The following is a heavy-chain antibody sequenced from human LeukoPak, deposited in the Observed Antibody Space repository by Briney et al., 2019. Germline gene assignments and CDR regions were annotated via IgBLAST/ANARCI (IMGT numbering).Heavy chain of an antibody. CDR3: ATHPGGLQSGFDN. Sequence: GASLQISCKGSGYSFTSYWIGWVRQLPGKGLEYMGIIHPGDSDTRYSPSFQGQVTISVDRSSSTAYIQWSRLKASDTAMYYCATHPGGLQSGFDNWGQGTLVTVSS. CDR2: IHPGDSDT. V-gene: IGHV5-51*01. CDR1: GYSFTSYW. J-gene: IGHJ4*02. D-gene: IGHD5-24*01.